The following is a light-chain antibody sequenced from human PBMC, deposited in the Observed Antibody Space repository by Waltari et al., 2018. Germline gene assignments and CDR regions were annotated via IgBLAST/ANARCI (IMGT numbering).Light chain of an antibody. J-gene: IGLJ2*01. CDR3: SSYTSSSTFVV. Sequence: QQHPGKAPKLMSDDGSKRPSGVSNRFSGSKSGNTASLTISGLQAEDEADYYCSSYTSSSTFVVFGGGTKLTVL. V-gene: IGLV2-14*02. CDR2: DGS.